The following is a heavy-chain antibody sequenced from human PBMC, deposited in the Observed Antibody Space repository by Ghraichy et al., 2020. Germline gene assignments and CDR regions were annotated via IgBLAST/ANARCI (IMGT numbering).Heavy chain of an antibody. V-gene: IGHV4-39*01. CDR2: IYYSGST. CDR3: ATVREQLPFDY. D-gene: IGHD1-26*01. CDR1: GGSISSSSYY. Sequence: SQTLSLTCTVSGGSISSSSYYWGWIRQPPGKGLEWIGSIYYSGSTYYNPSLKSRVTISVDTSKNQFSLKLSSVTAADTAVYYCATVREQLPFDYWGQGTLVTVSS. J-gene: IGHJ4*02.